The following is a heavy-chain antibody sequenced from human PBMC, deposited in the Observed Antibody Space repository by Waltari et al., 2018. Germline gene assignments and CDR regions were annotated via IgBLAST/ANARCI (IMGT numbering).Heavy chain of an antibody. J-gene: IGHJ1*01. CDR3: VIGAQHVSNWYASEYFQH. D-gene: IGHD6-13*01. CDR2: INTDGSTT. CDR1: GFTFSTYW. Sequence: EVQLVESGGGLVQPGGSLRLSSAASGFTFSTYWMHWLRQAPGKGLVWVSDINTDGSTTNYADSVKVRFTISRDNAKNRLYLQMDSLRAEETAVYYCVIGAQHVSNWYASEYFQHWGQGTLVTVSS. V-gene: IGHV3-74*01.